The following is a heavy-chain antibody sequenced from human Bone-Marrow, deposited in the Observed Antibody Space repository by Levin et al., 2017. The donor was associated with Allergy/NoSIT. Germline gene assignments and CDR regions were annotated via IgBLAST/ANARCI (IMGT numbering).Heavy chain of an antibody. D-gene: IGHD3-10*01. J-gene: IGHJ5*02. CDR2: ISSKPYGGTT. CDR3: TRSFGLPSAPNDL. Sequence: GGSLRLSCTASGFTFGEYAVNWFRQAPGKGLEWVGFISSKPYGGTTEYAATVKGRFTISREDSKSVAYMQMNSLKSADAAVYYCTRSFGLPSAPNDLWGQGTLVTVSS. V-gene: IGHV3-49*03. CDR1: GFTFGEYA.